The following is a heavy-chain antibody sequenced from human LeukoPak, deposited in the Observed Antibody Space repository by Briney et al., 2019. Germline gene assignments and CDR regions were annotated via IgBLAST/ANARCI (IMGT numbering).Heavy chain of an antibody. J-gene: IGHJ6*02. V-gene: IGHV3-23*01. CDR3: ARNQQLGGHSYYYYGMDV. CDR2: ISGGGVTT. CDR1: GFTSIAYA. Sequence: GGSLRISCVGSGFTSIAYALTWARPAPGKGLEWVSGISGGGVTTYYADSVKGRFTISRDNSKNTLYLQMNSLRADDTAIYYCARNQQLGGHSYYYYGMDVWGQGTTVTVSS. D-gene: IGHD3-16*01.